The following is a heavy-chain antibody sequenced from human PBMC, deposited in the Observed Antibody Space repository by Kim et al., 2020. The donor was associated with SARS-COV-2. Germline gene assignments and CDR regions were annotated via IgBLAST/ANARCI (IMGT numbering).Heavy chain of an antibody. CDR3: ARRPSVVPAAAFDY. V-gene: IGHV4-39*01. J-gene: IGHJ4*02. Sequence: NPSLKGQVTYSGDTSKNPFSLKLSSVTAADTAVYYCARRPSVVPAAAFDYWGQGTLVTVSS. D-gene: IGHD2-2*01.